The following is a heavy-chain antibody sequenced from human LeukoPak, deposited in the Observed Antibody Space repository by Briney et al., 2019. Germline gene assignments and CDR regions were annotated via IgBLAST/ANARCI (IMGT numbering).Heavy chain of an antibody. J-gene: IGHJ4*02. CDR2: ISNSDYST. D-gene: IGHD1-26*01. Sequence: PGGSLRLSCAASGFTFSSYAMSWVRQAPGKGLEWVSTISNSDYSTYYADSVKGRFTISRANSKNTLYLQMNSLRAEDTAVYYCAKIAETSGIYGQGYDYWGQGTLVTVSS. CDR1: GFTFSSYA. CDR3: AKIAETSGIYGQGYDY. V-gene: IGHV3-23*01.